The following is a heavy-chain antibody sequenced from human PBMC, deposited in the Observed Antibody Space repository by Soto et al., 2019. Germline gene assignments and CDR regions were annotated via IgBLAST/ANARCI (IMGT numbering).Heavy chain of an antibody. CDR2: IYWDDYK. CDR3: AHRVLRTVFGLVTTTAIYFDF. D-gene: IGHD3-3*01. Sequence: QITLNESGPTQVKPRQTLTLTCTFSGFSLTTSGVGVGWIRQSPGKDPEWLALIYWDDYKRYSPSLKSRLTITKDTSNTQVVLTMADLDPADTATYYCAHRVLRTVFGLVTTTAIYFDFWGQGTPVAVSS. J-gene: IGHJ4*02. V-gene: IGHV2-5*02. CDR1: GFSLTTSGVG.